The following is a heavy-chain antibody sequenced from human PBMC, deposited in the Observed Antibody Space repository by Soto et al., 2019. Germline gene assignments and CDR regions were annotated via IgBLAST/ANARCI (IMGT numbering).Heavy chain of an antibody. V-gene: IGHV3-23*01. J-gene: IGHJ1*01. CDR2: ISGSGGST. CDR1: GFTFSSYA. Sequence: EVQLLESGGGLVQPGGSLRLSCAASGFTFSSYAMSWVRQAPGQGLEWVSAISGSGGSTYYAGSVKGRFTISIDNSKNTLYLQMNSLRAEDTAVYYCAKFRGPHEPKQSGDAPAEYCQHWGQGTLVTVSS. CDR3: AKFRGPHEPKQSGDAPAEYCQH. D-gene: IGHD4-17*01.